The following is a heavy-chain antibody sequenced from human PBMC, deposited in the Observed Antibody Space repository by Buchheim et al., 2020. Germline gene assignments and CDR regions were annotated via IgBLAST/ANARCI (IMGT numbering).Heavy chain of an antibody. V-gene: IGHV3-30*04. D-gene: IGHD2-21*02. CDR1: GFTFSSYA. CDR2: ISYDGSNK. Sequence: QVQLVESGGGVVQPGRSLRLSCAASGFTFSSYAMHWVRQAPGKGLEWVAVISYDGSNKYYADSVKGRFTISRDNSKNTLYLQMNSPRAEDTAVYYCARAVTRKDYFDYWGQGTL. CDR3: ARAVTRKDYFDY. J-gene: IGHJ4*02.